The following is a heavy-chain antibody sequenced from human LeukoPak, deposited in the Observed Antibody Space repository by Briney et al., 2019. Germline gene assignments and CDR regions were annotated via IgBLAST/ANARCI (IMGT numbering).Heavy chain of an antibody. J-gene: IGHJ3*02. CDR2: IIPILGIA. V-gene: IGHV1-69*04. Sequence: ASVKVSCKASGYTFTSYAISWVRQAPGQGLEWMGRIIPILGIANYAQKFQGRVTITADKSTSTAYMELSSLRSEDTAVYYCASCIAVAGTVDAFDIWGQGTMVTVSS. CDR3: ASCIAVAGTVDAFDI. D-gene: IGHD6-19*01. CDR1: GYTFTSYA.